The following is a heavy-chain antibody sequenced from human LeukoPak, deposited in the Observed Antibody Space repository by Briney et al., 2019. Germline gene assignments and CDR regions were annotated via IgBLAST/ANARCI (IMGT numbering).Heavy chain of an antibody. D-gene: IGHD2-2*02. CDR2: ISWNSGSV. J-gene: IGHJ4*02. V-gene: IGHV3-9*01. CDR3: ASRGYCSSTSCYTPYFDY. CDR1: GFTFDDYA. Sequence: SLRLSCAASGFTFDDYAMHWVRQAPGKGLEWVSGISWNSGSVGYADSVKGRFTISRDNAKNSLYLQMNSLRAEDTAVYYCASRGYCSSTSCYTPYFDYWGQGTLVTVSS.